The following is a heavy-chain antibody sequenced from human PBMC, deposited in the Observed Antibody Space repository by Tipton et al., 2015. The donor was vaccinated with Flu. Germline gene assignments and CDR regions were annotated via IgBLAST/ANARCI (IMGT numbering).Heavy chain of an antibody. CDR2: INHSGST. Sequence: LRLSCAVYGGSFSDYYWNWIRQPPGKGLEWIGEINHSGSTNYNPSLKSRVTISVDTSKKQFSLRLSSVTAADTAVYYCARGYGSGSSFDYWGQGTLVIVSS. CDR3: ARGYGSGSSFDY. CDR1: GGSFSDYY. V-gene: IGHV4-34*01. D-gene: IGHD3-10*01. J-gene: IGHJ4*02.